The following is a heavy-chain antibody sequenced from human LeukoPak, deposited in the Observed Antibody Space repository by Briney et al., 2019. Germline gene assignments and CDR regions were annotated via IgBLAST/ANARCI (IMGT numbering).Heavy chain of an antibody. CDR1: GFPFSSYW. Sequence: GSLRLSCAASGFPFSSYWMHWVRQAPGKGLVWVSRINSDGSSTSYADSVKGRLTISRDNAKNTLYLQMNSLRAEDTAVYYCARDPGGPVGWFDPWGQGTLVTVSS. J-gene: IGHJ5*02. CDR2: INSDGSST. V-gene: IGHV3-74*01. CDR3: ARDPGGPVGWFDP.